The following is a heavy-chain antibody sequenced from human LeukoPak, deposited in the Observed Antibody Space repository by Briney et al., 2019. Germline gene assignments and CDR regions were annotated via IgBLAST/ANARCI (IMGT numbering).Heavy chain of an antibody. CDR2: ISYDGSNK. J-gene: IGHJ4*02. D-gene: IGHD1-26*01. V-gene: IGHV3-30*04. Sequence: PGRSLRLSCAASGFTFSSYAMHWVHQAPGKGLEWVAVISYDGSNKYYADSVKGRFTISRDNSKNTLYLQMNSLRAEDTAVYYCARDDGGSYVTTFDYWGQGTLVTVSS. CDR3: ARDDGGSYVTTFDY. CDR1: GFTFSSYA.